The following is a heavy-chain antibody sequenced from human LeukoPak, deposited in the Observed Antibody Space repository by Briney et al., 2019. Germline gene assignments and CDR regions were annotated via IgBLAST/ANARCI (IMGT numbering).Heavy chain of an antibody. V-gene: IGHV1-69*13. D-gene: IGHD1-26*01. CDR3: ARDNSVGDYAWWFDP. J-gene: IGHJ5*02. Sequence: SVKVSCKASGGTFSSYAISWVRQAPGQGLEWMGGIIPIFGTANYAQKFQGRVTITADESTSTDYMELSSLRSEDTAVYYCARDNSVGDYAWWFDPWGQGTLVTVSS. CDR1: GGTFSSYA. CDR2: IIPIFGTA.